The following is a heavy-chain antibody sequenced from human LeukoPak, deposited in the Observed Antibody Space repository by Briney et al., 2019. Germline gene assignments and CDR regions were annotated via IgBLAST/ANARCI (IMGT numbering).Heavy chain of an antibody. J-gene: IGHJ6*03. CDR2: IYTSGST. CDR1: GGSISSYY. Sequence: SETLSLTCTVSGGSISSYYWSWIRQPAGKGLEWIGRIYTSGSTNYNPSLKSPVTMSVDTSKNQFSLKLSSVPAADTAVYYCARTDYYGSGSHLYYYSYYMDVWGKGTTVTVSS. V-gene: IGHV4-4*07. CDR3: ARTDYYGSGSHLYYYSYYMDV. D-gene: IGHD3-10*01.